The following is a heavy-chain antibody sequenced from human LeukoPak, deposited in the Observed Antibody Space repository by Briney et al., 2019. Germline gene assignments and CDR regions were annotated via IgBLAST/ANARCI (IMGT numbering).Heavy chain of an antibody. CDR3: AKGGDNGCSSTSCYESYFDY. CDR1: GFTFSNYA. CDR2: ISGSGDYT. J-gene: IGHJ4*02. Sequence: GGSLRLSCAASGFTFSNYAMSWVRQAPGRGLEWVSAISGSGDYTNYADSVKGRFTISRDNSKNTLYLQMNSLRAEDTAVYYCAKGGDNGCSSTSCYESYFDYWGQGTLVTVSS. V-gene: IGHV3-23*01. D-gene: IGHD2-2*01.